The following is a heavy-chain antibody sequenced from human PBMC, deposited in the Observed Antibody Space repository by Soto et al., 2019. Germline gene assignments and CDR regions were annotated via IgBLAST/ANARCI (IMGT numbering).Heavy chain of an antibody. CDR2: ISYDGSNK. D-gene: IGHD6-19*01. CDR3: AKVLRGIAVAGTLDY. V-gene: IGHV3-30*18. Sequence: GGSLRLSCAASGFTFSSYGMHWVRQAPGKGLEWVAVISYDGSNKYYADSVKGRFTISRDNSKNTLYLQMNSLRAEDTAVYYCAKVLRGIAVAGTLDYWGQGTLVTVSS. CDR1: GFTFSSYG. J-gene: IGHJ4*02.